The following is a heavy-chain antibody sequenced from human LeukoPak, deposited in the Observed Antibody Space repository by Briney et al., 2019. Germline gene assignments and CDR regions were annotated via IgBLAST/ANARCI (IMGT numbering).Heavy chain of an antibody. CDR1: GFSFNTYS. Sequence: GGSLRLSCAASGFSFNTYSTNWVRQAPGKGLEWVSSISSTSAHIFYADSVKGRFSISRDNAKNSLYLQMNSLRVEDTAVYYCTSRYCSTSNCYSFDNWGQGTMVTVSS. CDR3: TSRYCSTSNCYSFDN. V-gene: IGHV3-21*01. CDR2: ISSTSAHI. J-gene: IGHJ3*02. D-gene: IGHD2-2*01.